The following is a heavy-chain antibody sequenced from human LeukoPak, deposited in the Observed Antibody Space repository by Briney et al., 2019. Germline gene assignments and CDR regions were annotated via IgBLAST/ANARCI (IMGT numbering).Heavy chain of an antibody. D-gene: IGHD3-10*01. Sequence: PSETLSLTCTVSGGSIRSYYWSWIRQPAGKALEWIGRIYTSGSTNYNPSLKSRVTMSVDTSKNQFSLKLSSVTAADTAVYYCAKSNGYGLVDIWGQGTMVTVSS. V-gene: IGHV4-4*07. CDR2: IYTSGST. CDR3: AKSNGYGLVDI. J-gene: IGHJ3*02. CDR1: GGSIRSYY.